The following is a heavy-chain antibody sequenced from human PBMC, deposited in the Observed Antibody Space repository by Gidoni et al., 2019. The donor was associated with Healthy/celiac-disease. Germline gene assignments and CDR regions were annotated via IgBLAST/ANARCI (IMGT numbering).Heavy chain of an antibody. J-gene: IGHJ3*02. CDR3: AKLGSPCGDCYPPPTDAFDI. CDR2: ISGSGGST. CDR1: GFTFSSYA. V-gene: IGHV3-23*01. Sequence: EVQLLESGGGLVQPGGSLRLSCAASGFTFSSYAMSWVRQAPGKGLEWVSAISGSGGSTYYADSVKGRFTISRDNSKNTLYLQMNSLRAEDTAVYYCAKLGSPCGDCYPPPTDAFDIWGQGTMVTVSS. D-gene: IGHD2-21*02.